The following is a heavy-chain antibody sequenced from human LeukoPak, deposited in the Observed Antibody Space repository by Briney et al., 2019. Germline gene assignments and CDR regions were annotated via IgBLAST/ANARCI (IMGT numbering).Heavy chain of an antibody. CDR2: ISSRESTK. Sequence: GGSLRLSCAASGFTFSTFEMTWVRQAPGKGLEWVSYISSRESTKYYADSVKGRFTISRDDAKNAVYLQMSSLRAEDTAVYYCARYCSTTSCHFYGMDVWGRGTSVTVSS. D-gene: IGHD2-2*01. J-gene: IGHJ6*02. CDR1: GFTFSTFE. CDR3: ARYCSTTSCHFYGMDV. V-gene: IGHV3-48*03.